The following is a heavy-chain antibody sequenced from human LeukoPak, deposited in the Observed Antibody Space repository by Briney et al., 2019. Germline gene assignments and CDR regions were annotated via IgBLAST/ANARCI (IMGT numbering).Heavy chain of an antibody. CDR1: GFTFSSYE. Sequence: PGGSLRLSCAASGFTFSSYEMNWVRQAPGKGLEWVSYISSSGSTIYYADSVKGRFTISRDNAKNSLYLQMNSQRAEDTAVYYCARAVPTGYSSGWSVFDYWGQGTLVTVSS. V-gene: IGHV3-48*03. D-gene: IGHD6-19*01. CDR2: ISSSGSTI. CDR3: ARAVPTGYSSGWSVFDY. J-gene: IGHJ4*02.